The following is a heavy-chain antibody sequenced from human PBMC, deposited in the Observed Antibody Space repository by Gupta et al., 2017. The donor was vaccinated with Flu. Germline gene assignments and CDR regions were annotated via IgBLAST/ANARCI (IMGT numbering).Heavy chain of an antibody. CDR2: INPDGTYT. V-gene: IGHV3-74*01. J-gene: IGHJ6*02. CDR3: TRDSYTNNVYYGMDV. Sequence: QLLESGGGLVQPGGSLRLSCAASGFTFRSYWMHWVRQSPGKGLVWVSRINPDGTYTSYADSVKGRFTISRDNAQNTLYLQMNSLRAEDTAVYYCTRDSYTNNVYYGMDVWGQGTTVTVSS. D-gene: IGHD4-4*01. CDR1: GFTFRSYW.